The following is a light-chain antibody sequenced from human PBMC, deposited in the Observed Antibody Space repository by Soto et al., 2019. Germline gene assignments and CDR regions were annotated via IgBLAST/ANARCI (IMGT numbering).Light chain of an antibody. CDR3: SSYAGSGVYV. V-gene: IGLV2-8*01. CDR2: EVS. CDR1: SSDVGAYNY. Sequence: QSALTQPPSASGSPGQSVTISCTGTSSDVGAYNYVSWYQQHPGKAPKLMIYEVSKRPSGVPDRFSGSKSGNTASLTVSGLQAEDEADYYCSSYAGSGVYVFGIGTKVTVL. J-gene: IGLJ1*01.